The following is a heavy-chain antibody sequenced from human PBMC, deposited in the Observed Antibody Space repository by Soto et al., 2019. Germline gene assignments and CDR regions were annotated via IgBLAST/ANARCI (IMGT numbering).Heavy chain of an antibody. CDR3: ARRPAHCSGGSCHYPEPYYYGMDV. D-gene: IGHD2-15*01. CDR1: GGTFSSYA. J-gene: IGHJ6*02. V-gene: IGHV1-69*13. CDR2: IIPIFGTA. Sequence: SVKVSCKASGGTFSSYAISWVRQAPGQGLEWMGGIIPIFGTANYAQKFQGRVTITADESTSTAYMELSSLRSEDTAVYYCARRPAHCSGGSCHYPEPYYYGMDVWGQGTTVTVYS.